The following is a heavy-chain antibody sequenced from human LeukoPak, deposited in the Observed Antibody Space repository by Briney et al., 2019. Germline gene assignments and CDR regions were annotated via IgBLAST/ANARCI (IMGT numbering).Heavy chain of an antibody. D-gene: IGHD3-3*01. CDR1: GGSLRRTGYC. J-gene: IGHJ5*02. Sequence: SETLSLTCTVSGGSLRRTGYCWGWIRQPPGKGLEWIGSIYHNGSTCNNPSLKSRVILSVDTSKNQFSLKLSSVTAADTAVYYCARHIGHDFWSGYRSVEPWGQGTLVTVSS. CDR2: IYHNGST. CDR3: ARHIGHDFWSGYRSVEP. V-gene: IGHV4-39*01.